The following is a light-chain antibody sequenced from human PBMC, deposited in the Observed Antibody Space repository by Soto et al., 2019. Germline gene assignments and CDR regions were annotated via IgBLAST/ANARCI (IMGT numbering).Light chain of an antibody. V-gene: IGLV2-14*01. CDR1: SSDVGGYNY. Sequence: QSVLPQPASVSGSPGQSITISCTGTSSDVGGYNYVSWYQQHPGKAPKLMIYEVSNRPSGVSNRFSGSKSGNTASLTISGLQAEDEADYYCSSYTSSSTDVVFGGGTQLTVL. J-gene: IGLJ2*01. CDR3: SSYTSSSTDVV. CDR2: EVS.